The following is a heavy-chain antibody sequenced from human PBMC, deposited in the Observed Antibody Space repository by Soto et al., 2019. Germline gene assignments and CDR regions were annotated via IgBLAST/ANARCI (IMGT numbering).Heavy chain of an antibody. V-gene: IGHV1-69*12. CDR2: IMPIFRTP. Sequence: QVQMVQSGAEVKKPGSSVKVSCKASGGTFSKSAISWVRQAPGQGLERMGGIMPIFRTPDYTQRFQGRVTITADEPTSTAYMEMSGLRSEDTAVYYCARDKARLQLGGNYYYIMDVWGQGTTVIVSS. CDR1: GGTFSKSA. CDR3: ARDKARLQLGGNYYYIMDV. J-gene: IGHJ6*02. D-gene: IGHD1-1*01.